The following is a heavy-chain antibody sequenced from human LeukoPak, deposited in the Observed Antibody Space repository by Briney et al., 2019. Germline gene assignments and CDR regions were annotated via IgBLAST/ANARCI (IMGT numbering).Heavy chain of an antibody. CDR1: GYTFTDYY. V-gene: IGHV1-2*02. Sequence: GASVKVSCKASGYTFTDYYMHWVRQAPGQGLEWMGWINPNSGGTNYAQKFQGRVTMTRDTSISTAYMELSWLTSDDTAVYCCARSSSRGNWFDPWGQGTLVTVSS. CDR3: ARSSSRGNWFDP. CDR2: INPNSGGT. J-gene: IGHJ5*02. D-gene: IGHD1-26*01.